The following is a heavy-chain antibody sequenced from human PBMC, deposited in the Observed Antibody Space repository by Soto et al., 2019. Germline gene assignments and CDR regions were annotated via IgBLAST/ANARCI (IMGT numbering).Heavy chain of an antibody. V-gene: IGHV1-69*04. D-gene: IGHD3-16*01. Sequence: QVQLVQSGAEVKKPGSSVKVSCKASGGTFSSYAISWVRQAPGQGLAWMGRIIPIVGLAKYNQRFQGGLTITADQYTSTADMELSSLRSEDTALYYWARDATVCSGRFGGVFDSWGQGALITVSS. J-gene: IGHJ4*02. CDR1: GGTFSSYA. CDR3: ARDATVCSGRFGGVFDS. CDR2: IIPIVGLA.